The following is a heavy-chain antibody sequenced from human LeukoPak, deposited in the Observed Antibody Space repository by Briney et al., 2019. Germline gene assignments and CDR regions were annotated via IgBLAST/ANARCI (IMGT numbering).Heavy chain of an antibody. Sequence: SETLSLTCTVSGGSISSYYWSWIRQPPGKGLEWIGYIYYSGSTNYNPSLKSRVTISVDTSKNQFSLKLSSVTAADTAVYYCARHTYCSGGSCYSASDYWGQGTLVTVSS. CDR3: ARHTYCSGGSCYSASDY. CDR1: GGSISSYY. CDR2: IYYSGST. J-gene: IGHJ4*02. D-gene: IGHD2-15*01. V-gene: IGHV4-59*08.